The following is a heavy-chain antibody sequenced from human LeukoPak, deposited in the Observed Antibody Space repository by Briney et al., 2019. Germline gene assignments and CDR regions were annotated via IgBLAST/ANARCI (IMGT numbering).Heavy chain of an antibody. CDR3: ARFDFWSGYRAMDV. CDR1: QYSFSDYA. Sequence: ASVKVSCKASQYSFSDYAIHWVRQAPGQRLEWMGWIDAGNGRTKYSQSFQGRLTIIRDTSATTAYMELSGLTSEDTAVYYCARFDFWSGYRAMDVWGQGTTVTVSS. D-gene: IGHD3-3*01. J-gene: IGHJ6*02. V-gene: IGHV1-3*01. CDR2: IDAGNGRT.